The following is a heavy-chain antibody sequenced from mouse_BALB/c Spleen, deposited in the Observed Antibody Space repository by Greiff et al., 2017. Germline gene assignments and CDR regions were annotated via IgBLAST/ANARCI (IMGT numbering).Heavy chain of an antibody. CDR3: ARDPDGSTYAMDY. CDR1: GFTFTDYY. V-gene: IGHV7-3*02. Sequence: EVKLVESGGGLVQPGGSLRLSCATSGFTFTDYYMSWVRQPPGKALEWLGFIRNKANGYTTEYSASVKGRFTISRDNSQSILYLQMNTLRAEDSATYYCARDPDGSTYAMDYWGQGTSVTVSS. J-gene: IGHJ4*01. CDR2: IRNKANGYTT. D-gene: IGHD2-3*01.